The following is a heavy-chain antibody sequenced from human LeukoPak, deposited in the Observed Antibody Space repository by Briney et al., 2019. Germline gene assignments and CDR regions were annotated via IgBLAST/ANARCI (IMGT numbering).Heavy chain of an antibody. D-gene: IGHD5-12*01. V-gene: IGHV1-46*01. CDR2: INPSGGST. CDR1: GYTFTGYY. CDR3: ARDLRGYSYYYGMDV. Sequence: ASVTVSCKASGYTFTGYYMHWVRQAPGQGLEWMGIINPSGGSTSYAQKFQGRVTMTRDTSTSTVYMELSSLRSEDTAVYYCARDLRGYSYYYGMDVWGQGTTVTVSS. J-gene: IGHJ6*02.